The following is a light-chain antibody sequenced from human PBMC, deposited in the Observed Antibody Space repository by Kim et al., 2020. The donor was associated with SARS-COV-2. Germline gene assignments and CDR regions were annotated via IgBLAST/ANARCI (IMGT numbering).Light chain of an antibody. CDR2: GKN. V-gene: IGLV3-19*01. CDR1: SLRIYY. CDR3: NSRDSSGNHVL. J-gene: IGLJ2*01. Sequence: ALGQTVRNTCQGDSLRIYYASWYQQKPGQAPVLVIYGKNNRPSGIPDRFSGSSSGNTASLTITGAQAEDEADYYCNSRDSSGNHVLFGGGTQLTVL.